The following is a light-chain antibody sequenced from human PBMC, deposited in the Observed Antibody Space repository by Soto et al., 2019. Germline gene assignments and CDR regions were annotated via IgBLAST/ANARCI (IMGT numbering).Light chain of an antibody. J-gene: IGKJ1*01. V-gene: IGKV1-39*01. CDR1: QGISSY. Sequence: QSPSSLSASVGDRVTITCRASQGISSYLAWYQQKAGKAPKLLIYAASSLQSGVPSRFSGSGSGTDFTLTISSLQPEDFATYYCQQSYSTPQTFSQGTKVDIK. CDR3: QQSYSTPQT. CDR2: AAS.